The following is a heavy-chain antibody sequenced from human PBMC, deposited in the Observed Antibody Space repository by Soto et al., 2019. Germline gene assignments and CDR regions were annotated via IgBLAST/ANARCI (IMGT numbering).Heavy chain of an antibody. J-gene: IGHJ6*02. D-gene: IGHD2-2*02. V-gene: IGHV1-8*01. CDR2: MNPNSGNT. CDR3: ARSMSSYQLLYGYYYYGMDV. Sequence: ASVKVSCKASGYTFTSYDINWVRQATGQGLEWMGWMNPNSGNTGYAQKFQGRVTMTRNTSISTAYMELSSLRSEDTAVYYCARSMSSYQLLYGYYYYGMDVWGQGTTVTVSS. CDR1: GYTFTSYD.